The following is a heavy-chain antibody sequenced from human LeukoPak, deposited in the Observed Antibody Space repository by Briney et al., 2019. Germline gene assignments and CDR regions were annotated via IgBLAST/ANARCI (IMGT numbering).Heavy chain of an antibody. V-gene: IGHV3-23*01. Sequence: GGSLRLSCAASGFTFGSYAMSWVRQAPGKGLEWVSTISGSGGGSTYYADSVKGRFSISRDNSKNTLYLQMNSLRAEDTAVYYCAKAISSSFDYWGQGTLVTVSS. CDR1: GFTFGSYA. J-gene: IGHJ4*02. CDR2: ISGSGGGST. D-gene: IGHD6-6*01. CDR3: AKAISSSFDY.